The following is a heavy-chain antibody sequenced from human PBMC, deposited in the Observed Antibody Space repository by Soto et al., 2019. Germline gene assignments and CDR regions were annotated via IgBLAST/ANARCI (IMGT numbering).Heavy chain of an antibody. CDR1: GSIFSGYG. V-gene: IGHV3-33*01. Sequence: QEQLVESGGGVVQPGRSLRLSCAASGSIFSGYGMHWIRQAPGKGLEWVAVIWDDGSNKYYADSVKGRFTISRDNSQNIVYLQRDSRRAEDTAVYYSARDGNGGTFVGWFCDSWGNGMLVT. CDR2: IWDDGSNK. CDR3: ARDGNGGTFVGWFCDS. J-gene: IGHJ5*01. D-gene: IGHD2-15*01.